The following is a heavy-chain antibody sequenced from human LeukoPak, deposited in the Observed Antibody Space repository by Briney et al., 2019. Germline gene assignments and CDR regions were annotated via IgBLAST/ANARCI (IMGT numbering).Heavy chain of an antibody. J-gene: IGHJ4*02. Sequence: SETLSLTCTVSGGSISSYYWTWIRQPPGKGLEWIGYLDYSGSTNYNPSLKSRVTISVDTSKNQFSLKLSSVTAADTAVYYCARDSGYDPTPPDYWGQGTLVTVSS. V-gene: IGHV4-59*12. CDR1: GGSISSYY. CDR3: ARDSGYDPTPPDY. D-gene: IGHD5-12*01. CDR2: LDYSGST.